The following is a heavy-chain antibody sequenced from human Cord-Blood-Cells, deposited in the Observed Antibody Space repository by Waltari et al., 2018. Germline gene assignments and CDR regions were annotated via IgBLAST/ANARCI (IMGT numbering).Heavy chain of an antibody. V-gene: IGHV1-69*01. CDR2: IIPIFGTA. D-gene: IGHD2-15*01. Sequence: QVKLVQSGAEVTKPGSSVKVSCKASGGTFSSYAISWVRQAPGQGLEWMGGIIPIFGTANYAQKFQGRVTITADESTSTAYMELSSLRSEDTAVYYCARRCSGGSCYSDYYYGMDVWGQGTTVTVSS. CDR3: ARRCSGGSCYSDYYYGMDV. J-gene: IGHJ6*02. CDR1: GGTFSSYA.